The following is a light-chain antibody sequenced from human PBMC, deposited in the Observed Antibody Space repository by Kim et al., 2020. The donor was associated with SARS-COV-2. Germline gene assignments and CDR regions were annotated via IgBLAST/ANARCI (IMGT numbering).Light chain of an antibody. Sequence: ASTGDRVTITCRASQGISSYLAWYQQTPGKAPKLLIYAASTLQSGVPSRFSGSGSGTEFTLTISCLQSEDFATYYCQQYYSYPLTFGGGTKVDIK. CDR1: QGISSY. CDR2: AAS. V-gene: IGKV1-8*01. J-gene: IGKJ4*01. CDR3: QQYYSYPLT.